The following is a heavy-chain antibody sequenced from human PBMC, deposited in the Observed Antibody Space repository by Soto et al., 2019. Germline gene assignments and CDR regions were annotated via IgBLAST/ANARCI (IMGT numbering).Heavy chain of an antibody. D-gene: IGHD3-9*01. V-gene: IGHV3-74*01. J-gene: IGHJ6*02. CDR2: INSDGSST. Sequence: PGGSLRLSCAASGFTFSSYWMHWVRQAPGKGLVWVSRINSDGSSTSYADSVKGRFTISRDNAKNTLYLQMNSLRAEDTAVYYCAREGRPFTIFSVRQAYYNGMDVWGQGTTVTVSS. CDR1: GFTFSSYW. CDR3: AREGRPFTIFSVRQAYYNGMDV.